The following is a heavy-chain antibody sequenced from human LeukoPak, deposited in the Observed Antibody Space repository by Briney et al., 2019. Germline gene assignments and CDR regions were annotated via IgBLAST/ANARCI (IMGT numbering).Heavy chain of an antibody. V-gene: IGHV3-21*01. CDR3: ARHPAYCSGGSCHDS. J-gene: IGHJ4*02. D-gene: IGHD2-15*01. CDR1: GFTFSSYS. Sequence: GGSLRLSCAASGFTFSSYSMNWVRQVPGKGLEWVSSISSSSSYIYYADSVKGRFTISRDNAKNSLYLQMNSLRAEDTAVYYCARHPAYCSGGSCHDSWGQGTLVTVSS. CDR2: ISSSSSYI.